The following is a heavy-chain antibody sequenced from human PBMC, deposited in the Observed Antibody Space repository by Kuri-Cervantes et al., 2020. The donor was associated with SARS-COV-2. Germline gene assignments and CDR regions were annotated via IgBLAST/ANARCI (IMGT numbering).Heavy chain of an antibody. CDR3: ARGSVPHSPPMGY. CDR1: GGSFSGYY. V-gene: IGHV4-34*01. J-gene: IGHJ4*02. CDR2: INHSGST. D-gene: IGHD5-24*01. Sequence: SETLSLTCAVYGGSFSGYYWSWIRQPPGKGLEWIGEINHSGSTNYNPSLKSRVTISVDMSRNQFSLRLTSVNAADTAVYFCARGSVPHSPPMGYWGQGTLVTVSS.